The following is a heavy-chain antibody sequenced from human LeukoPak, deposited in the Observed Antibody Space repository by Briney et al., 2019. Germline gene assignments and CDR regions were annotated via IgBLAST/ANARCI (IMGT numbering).Heavy chain of an antibody. CDR2: IRGSGGST. CDR1: GFTFSNYA. Sequence: GGSLRLSCAGSGFTFSNYAMSWVRQAPGKGLEWVSAIRGSGGSTYYADSVKGRFTISRDNSKNTLYLQMNSLRAEDTAVYYCARENSRHFDYWGQGTLVTVSS. J-gene: IGHJ4*02. V-gene: IGHV3-23*01. CDR3: ARENSRHFDY. D-gene: IGHD2/OR15-2a*01.